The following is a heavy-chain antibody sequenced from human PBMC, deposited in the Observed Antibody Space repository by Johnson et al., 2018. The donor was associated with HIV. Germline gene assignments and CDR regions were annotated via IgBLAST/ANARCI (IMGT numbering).Heavy chain of an antibody. J-gene: IGHJ3*02. V-gene: IGHV3-30-3*01. CDR3: ASIDAFDI. CDR2: ISYDGSNK. CDR1: GFTFSAYP. Sequence: QVQLVESGGGLVQPGRSLRLSCAASGFTFSAYPMHWVRQAPGKGLEWVSFISYDGSNKYYADSVKGRFTISRDNSKNTLYLQMNSLRAEDTAVYYCASIDAFDIWGQGTMVTVSS.